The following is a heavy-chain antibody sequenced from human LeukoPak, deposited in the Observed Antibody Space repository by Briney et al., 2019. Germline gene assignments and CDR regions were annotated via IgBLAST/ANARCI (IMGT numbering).Heavy chain of an antibody. J-gene: IGHJ4*02. Sequence: GGSLSLSCAASGFTFSSYSMSWVRQAPGKGLEWVSVIYSGGSTYYADSVKGRFTISRDSSNNTLYLQMNSLRAEDTAVYYCASDSSGWLGGTYWGQGTLVTVSS. D-gene: IGHD6-19*01. CDR2: IYSGGST. CDR1: GFTFSSYS. CDR3: ASDSSGWLGGTY. V-gene: IGHV3-66*01.